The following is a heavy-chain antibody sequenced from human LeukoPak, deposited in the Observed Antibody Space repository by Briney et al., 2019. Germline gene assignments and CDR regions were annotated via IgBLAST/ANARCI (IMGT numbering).Heavy chain of an antibody. CDR1: GITFTDHY. J-gene: IGHJ4*02. V-gene: IGHV1-2*02. Sequence: ASMKVSCKSSGITFTDHYIHWVRQGPGQGLEWMGYIGPHSTFTSSPQEFQGRVTMTRDASMSTAYMELTRLTSDDTAVYYCVREGEGPLSKDFDYWGQGTLVTVSS. CDR2: IGPHSTFT. CDR3: VREGEGPLSKDFDY. D-gene: IGHD2/OR15-2a*01.